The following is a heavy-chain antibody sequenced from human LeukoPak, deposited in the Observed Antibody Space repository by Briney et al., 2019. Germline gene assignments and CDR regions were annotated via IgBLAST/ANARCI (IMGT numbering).Heavy chain of an antibody. Sequence: GGSLRLSCAASGFTFISYAMSWVRQAPGKGLEWLSSISSSSGSKYYADAVRGRFIISRDNAKSSLFLQINSQRVEDTAVYYCVRGDRRDFWGQGTLVTVSS. CDR1: GFTFISYA. J-gene: IGHJ4*02. D-gene: IGHD2-21*01. CDR2: ISSSSGSK. V-gene: IGHV3-21*01. CDR3: VRGDRRDF.